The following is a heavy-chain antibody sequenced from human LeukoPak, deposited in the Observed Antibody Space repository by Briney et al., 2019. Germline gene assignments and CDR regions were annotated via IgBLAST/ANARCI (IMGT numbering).Heavy chain of an antibody. V-gene: IGHV1-8*03. J-gene: IGHJ3*02. CDR3: ARGGGSYRSGLDAFDI. CDR2: MNPNSGNT. D-gene: IGHD1-26*01. CDR1: GYTFTSYD. Sequence: GASVKVSCKASGYTFTSYDINWVRQATGQGLEWMGWMNPNSGNTGYAQKFQGRVTITRNTSISTAYMELSSLRSEDTAVYYCARGGGSYRSGLDAFDIWGQGTMVTVSS.